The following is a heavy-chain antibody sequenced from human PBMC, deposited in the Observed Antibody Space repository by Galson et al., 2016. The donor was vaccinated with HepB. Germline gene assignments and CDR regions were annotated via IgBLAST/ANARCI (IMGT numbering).Heavy chain of an antibody. V-gene: IGHV3-23*01. Sequence: SLRLSCAASGLTFSNAWMSWVRQSPGKGLEWVSAISGSGGRTYYADSVKGRFTISRDNSKDTLSLQMNSLRAEDTAVYYCAKRYFSGWAPVDAFDIWGQGSLVSVSS. CDR3: AKRYFSGWAPVDAFDI. J-gene: IGHJ3*02. CDR2: ISGSGGRT. CDR1: GLTFSNAW. D-gene: IGHD6-19*01.